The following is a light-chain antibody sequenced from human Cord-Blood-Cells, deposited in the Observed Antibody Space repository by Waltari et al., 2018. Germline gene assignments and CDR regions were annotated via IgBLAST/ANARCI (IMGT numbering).Light chain of an antibody. V-gene: IGKV4-1*01. CDR2: CAS. CDR3: QQYYSTPYS. Sequence: DIVMTPSPDSLALSLAGKTTILSKSSSRVLYSSNNKNYLAWYQQKPGQPPKLLIYCASTRESGVPDRFSGSGSGTDFTLTISSLQAEDVAVYYCQQYYSTPYSFGQGTKLEIK. J-gene: IGKJ2*03. CDR1: SRVLYSSNNKNY.